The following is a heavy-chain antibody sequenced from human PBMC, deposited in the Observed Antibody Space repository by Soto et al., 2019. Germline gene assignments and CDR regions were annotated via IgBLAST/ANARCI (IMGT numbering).Heavy chain of an antibody. D-gene: IGHD3-3*01. CDR1: GLNFSSNA. CDR2: ISGSGGST. V-gene: IGHV3-23*01. J-gene: IGHJ4*02. Sequence: GVSMRVSCTAAGLNFSSNAMSRVRQAPGSGLEWVSAISGSGGSTYYAYSVEGRFTISRDNSKNTLHLQMTSLRAEDTAVYYCAKSVRTSPKQNFWSGYVPPPLDYCGQGTLVTVSS. CDR3: AKSVRTSPKQNFWSGYVPPPLDY.